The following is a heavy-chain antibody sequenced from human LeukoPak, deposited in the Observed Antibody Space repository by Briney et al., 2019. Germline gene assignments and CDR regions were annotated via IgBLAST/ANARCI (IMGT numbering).Heavy chain of an antibody. J-gene: IGHJ5*02. Sequence: SETLSLTCSVSGGSISSYYWSWIRQPAGKGLEWIGRIYISGSTNYNPSLKSRVTMSVDTSKNQFSLKLSSVTAADTAVYYCARDRGWHCSGTSCYTWFDPWGRGTLVTVSS. V-gene: IGHV4-4*07. CDR2: IYISGST. CDR3: ARDRGWHCSGTSCYTWFDP. D-gene: IGHD2-2*02. CDR1: GGSISSYY.